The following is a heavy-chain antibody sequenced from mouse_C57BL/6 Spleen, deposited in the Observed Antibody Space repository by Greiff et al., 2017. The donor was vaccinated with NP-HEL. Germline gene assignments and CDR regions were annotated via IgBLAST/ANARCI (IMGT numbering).Heavy chain of an antibody. CDR2: INPSTGGT. Sequence: VQLKHSGPELVKPGASVKISCKASGYSFTGYYMHWVKQSSEKSLEWIGEINPSTGGTSYNQKFKGKATLTVDKSSSTAYMQLKSLTSEDSAVYYCARGGGIVTFDYWGQGTTLTVSS. CDR1: GYSFTGYY. J-gene: IGHJ2*01. V-gene: IGHV1-43*01. D-gene: IGHD2-5*01. CDR3: ARGGGIVTFDY.